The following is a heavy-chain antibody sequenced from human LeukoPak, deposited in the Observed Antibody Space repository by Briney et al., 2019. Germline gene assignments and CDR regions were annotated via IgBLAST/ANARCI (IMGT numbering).Heavy chain of an antibody. CDR2: ISAYNGIT. J-gene: IGHJ3*02. CDR3: ARVTYDSSGYYPDAFDI. V-gene: IGHV1-18*01. CDR1: GYTFTSCG. Sequence: ASVKVSCKASGYTFTSCGINWVRQAPGQGLEWMGWISAYNGITNYAQKLQGRVTMTTDTSTSTAYMELRSLRSDDTAVYYCARVTYDSSGYYPDAFDIWGQGTMVTVSS. D-gene: IGHD3-22*01.